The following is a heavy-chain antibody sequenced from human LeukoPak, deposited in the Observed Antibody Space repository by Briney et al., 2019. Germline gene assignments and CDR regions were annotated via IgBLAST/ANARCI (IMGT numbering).Heavy chain of an antibody. CDR2: IYYSGST. D-gene: IGHD3-3*01. CDR3: ARESDFWSGPLDY. V-gene: IGHV4-59*01. J-gene: IGHJ4*02. Sequence: PSETLSLTCTVSGGSISSYYWSWIRQPPGKGLEWIGYIYYSGSTNYSPSLKSRVTISIDTSKNQFSLKLSSVTAADTAVYYCARESDFWSGPLDYWGQGTLVTVSS. CDR1: GGSISSYY.